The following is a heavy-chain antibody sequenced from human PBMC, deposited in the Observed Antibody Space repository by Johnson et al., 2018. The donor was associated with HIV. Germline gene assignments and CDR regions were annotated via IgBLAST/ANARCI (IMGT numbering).Heavy chain of an antibody. CDR1: GFTFSSYG. D-gene: IGHD1-7*01. V-gene: IGHV3-7*01. Sequence: VQLVESGGGVVQPGGSLRLSCAASGFTFSSYGMHWVRQAPGKGLEWVANIKQDGSEKYYVDYVKGRITISRDNAKNSLYLQMNSLRAEDTAVYYCARVQGKDNWNYGDAFDIWGQGTMVTVSS. J-gene: IGHJ3*02. CDR3: ARVQGKDNWNYGDAFDI. CDR2: IKQDGSEK.